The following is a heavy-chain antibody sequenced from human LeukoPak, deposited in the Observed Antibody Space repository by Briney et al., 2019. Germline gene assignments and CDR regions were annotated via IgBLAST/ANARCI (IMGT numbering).Heavy chain of an antibody. V-gene: IGHV4-34*01. Sequence: PSETLSLTCAVYGGSFSGYYWSWIRQPPGKGLEWIGEINHSGSTNYNPSLKSRVTISIDTSKNQFSLNLSSVAAADTAVYYCARDGYDFWSGYYPFDYWGQGTLVTVSS. CDR2: INHSGST. CDR1: GGSFSGYY. CDR3: ARDGYDFWSGYYPFDY. J-gene: IGHJ4*02. D-gene: IGHD3-3*01.